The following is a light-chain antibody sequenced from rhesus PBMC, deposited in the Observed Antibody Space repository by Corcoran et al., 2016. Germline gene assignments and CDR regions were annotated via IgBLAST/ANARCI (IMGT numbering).Light chain of an antibody. J-gene: IGLJ1*01. Sequence: QAALTQPRSVSGSPGQSVTISCTGTISDIGTYDYVSWYQQHPGTAPKLMISEVTKRASGVSDRLSGSKSGNTASLTISGLQAEDGSDYYCSSYAGNNIYIFGGGTRLTVL. CDR1: ISDIGTYDY. CDR3: SSYAGNNIYI. V-gene: IGLV2-32*02. CDR2: EVT.